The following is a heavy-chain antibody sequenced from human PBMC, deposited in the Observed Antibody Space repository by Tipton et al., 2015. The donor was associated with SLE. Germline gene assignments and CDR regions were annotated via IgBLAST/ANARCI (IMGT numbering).Heavy chain of an antibody. CDR1: GYTFLSYG. Sequence: QVQLVQSGAEVKKPGASVKVSCKASGYTFLSYGISWVRQAPGQGLEWMGWISPFNGNTNYAQKLQGRVTMTTDTATSTAYMELRSLRSDDTAVYYCATPSGRIAVAGVHAFDIWGQGTMVTVSS. J-gene: IGHJ3*02. V-gene: IGHV1-18*01. CDR3: ATPSGRIAVAGVHAFDI. D-gene: IGHD6-19*01. CDR2: ISPFNGNT.